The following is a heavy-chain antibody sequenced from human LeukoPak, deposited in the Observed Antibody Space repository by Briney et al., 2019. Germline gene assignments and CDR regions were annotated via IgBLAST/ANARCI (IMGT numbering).Heavy chain of an antibody. D-gene: IGHD3-22*01. CDR1: GFTFSNYA. J-gene: IGHJ4*02. CDR3: AKSVKSVIVFTPLHY. CDR2: IIGSGVNT. Sequence: GGSLRLSCAASGFTFSNYAMTWVRQAPGKGLEGVSSIIGSGVNTYYADSVKGRFTISRDNSKNTLYLQMNRLRAVDTAVYFCAKSVKSVIVFTPLHYWGQGSLVTVSS. V-gene: IGHV3-23*01.